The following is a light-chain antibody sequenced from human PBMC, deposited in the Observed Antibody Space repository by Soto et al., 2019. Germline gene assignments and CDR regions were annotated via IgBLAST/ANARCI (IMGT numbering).Light chain of an antibody. V-gene: IGKV1-5*01. CDR3: QQYNSYPYT. CDR1: QSISSW. J-gene: IGKJ2*01. CDR2: DAS. Sequence: DIPMTQSPSTLSASVGDRVTITCRASQSISSWLAWYQQKPGKAPKLLIYDASTLESGVPSRISGSGSGTEFTLTISSLQPDDFATYYCQQYNSYPYTFGQGTKLEIK.